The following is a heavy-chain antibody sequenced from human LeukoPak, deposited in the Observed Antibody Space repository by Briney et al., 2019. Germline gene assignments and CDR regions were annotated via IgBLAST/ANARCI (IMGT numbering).Heavy chain of an antibody. CDR1: GGSISSSSYY. J-gene: IGHJ4*02. V-gene: IGHV4-39*01. D-gene: IGHD3-10*01. CDR3: ARHHEGGSGSFDY. CDR2: IYYSGST. Sequence: SETLSLTCTVSGGSISSSSYYWGWIRQPPGKGLEWIGSIYYSGSTYYNPSLKSRVTISVDTSKNQFSLKLSSVTAADTAVYYCARHHEGGSGSFDYWGQGTLVTVSS.